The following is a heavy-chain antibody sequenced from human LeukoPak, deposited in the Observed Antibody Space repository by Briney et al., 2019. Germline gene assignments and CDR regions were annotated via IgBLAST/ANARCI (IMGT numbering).Heavy chain of an antibody. J-gene: IGHJ4*02. D-gene: IGHD6-13*01. Sequence: GGSLRLSCAASGFTFSSYSMNWVRQAPGKGLEWVSSISSSSSYIYYADSVKGRFTISRDNAKNSLYLQMNSLRAEDTAVYYCARNLIPEQLVLNFWGQGTLVTVSS. CDR2: ISSSSSYI. CDR3: ARNLIPEQLVLNF. CDR1: GFTFSSYS. V-gene: IGHV3-21*04.